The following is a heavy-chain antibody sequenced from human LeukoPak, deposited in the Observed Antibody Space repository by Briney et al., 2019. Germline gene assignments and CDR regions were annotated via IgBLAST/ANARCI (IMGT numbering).Heavy chain of an antibody. CDR1: DGSISGFSYY. J-gene: IGHJ2*01. CDR3: ARHEKGGAAAGYWYFDL. CDR2: VYYSGST. V-gene: IGHV4-39*01. D-gene: IGHD6-13*01. Sequence: SETLSLTCTVSDGSISGFSYYWAWIRQPPGKGLQWIGSVYYSGSTYYNPSLESRVTISVDTSKNQFSLQLRSVTAADTAVYYCARHEKGGAAAGYWYFDLWGRGTLITVSS.